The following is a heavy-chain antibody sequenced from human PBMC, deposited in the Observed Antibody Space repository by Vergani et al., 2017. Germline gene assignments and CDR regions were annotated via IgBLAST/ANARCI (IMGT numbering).Heavy chain of an antibody. D-gene: IGHD6-13*01. J-gene: IGHJ4*02. V-gene: IGHV3-9*01. Sequence: EVQLVESGGGLVQPGRSLRLSCAASGFTFDDYAMHWVRQAPGKGLEWVSGISWNSGSIGYADSVKGRFTISRDNAKNSLYLQMNSLRAEDTALYYCARDRYGAAACDYWGQGTLVTVSS. CDR2: ISWNSGSI. CDR3: ARDRYGAAACDY. CDR1: GFTFDDYA.